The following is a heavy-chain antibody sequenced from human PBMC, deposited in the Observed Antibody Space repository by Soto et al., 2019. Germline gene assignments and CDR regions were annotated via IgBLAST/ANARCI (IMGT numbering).Heavy chain of an antibody. CDR3: ARGTIVVAPYYYMDV. CDR1: GYPFISYA. Sequence: QGQLVQSGAEVKKPGASVRVSCKASGYPFISYAISWVRQAPGQGLEWMGWISGYNGDTEYAQKFQGRLTMPRDTPTTTGYMELGSLRSDDTAVYFCARGTIVVAPYYYMDVWGNGTTVIVSS. J-gene: IGHJ6*03. V-gene: IGHV1-18*01. CDR2: ISGYNGDT. D-gene: IGHD2-15*01.